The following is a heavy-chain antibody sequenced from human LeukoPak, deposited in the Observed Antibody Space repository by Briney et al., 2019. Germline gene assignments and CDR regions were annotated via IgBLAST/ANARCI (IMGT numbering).Heavy chain of an antibody. D-gene: IGHD6-13*01. CDR1: RFTFRSYG. J-gene: IGHJ6*02. CDR3: AKDIVAAADKNLYGMDV. CDR2: ISYDGSDK. V-gene: IGHV3-30*18. Sequence: GRSLRLSCAASRFTFRSYGMHWVRQAPGKGLEWVTVISYDGSDKYYADSVKGRFTISRDNSKNTLYLQMNTLRIEDTAVYYCAKDIVAAADKNLYGMDVWGQGTKVTVSS.